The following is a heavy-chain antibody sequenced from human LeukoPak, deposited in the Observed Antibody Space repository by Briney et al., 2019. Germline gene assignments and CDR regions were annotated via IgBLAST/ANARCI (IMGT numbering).Heavy chain of an antibody. D-gene: IGHD3-10*01. Sequence: SETLSLTCTVSGGSISSSSYYWGWIRQPPGKGLEWIGSIYYSGSTYYNPSLKSRVTISVDTSKNQFSLKLSSVTAADTAVYYCVEGSAWTDYFDYWGQGTLVTVSS. V-gene: IGHV4-39*07. CDR1: GGSISSSSYY. J-gene: IGHJ4*02. CDR3: VEGSAWTDYFDY. CDR2: IYYSGST.